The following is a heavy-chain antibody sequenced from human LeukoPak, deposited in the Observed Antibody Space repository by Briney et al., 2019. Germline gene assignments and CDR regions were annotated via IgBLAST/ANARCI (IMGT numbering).Heavy chain of an antibody. D-gene: IGHD3-16*01. J-gene: IGHJ4*02. Sequence: PSETLSLTCTVSGGSISSSSYYWGWIRQPPGKGLVWIGSIYYSGSTYYNPSLKSRVTISVDTSKNQFSLKLSSVTAADTAVYYCARHGGADYWGQGTLVTVSS. CDR3: ARHGGADY. CDR2: IYYSGST. CDR1: GGSISSSSYY. V-gene: IGHV4-39*01.